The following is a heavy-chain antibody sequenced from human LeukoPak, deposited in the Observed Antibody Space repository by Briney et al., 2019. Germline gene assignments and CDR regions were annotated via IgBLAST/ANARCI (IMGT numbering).Heavy chain of an antibody. CDR1: GGSISSYY. Sequence: SETLSLTCTVSGGSISSYYWSWIRQPPGKGLEWIGYIYYSGSTNYNPSLKSRVTISVDTSKNQSSLKLSSATAADTAVYYCARVGIHYYGSGSYYPIWGQGTLVTVSS. CDR2: IYYSGST. D-gene: IGHD3-10*01. CDR3: ARVGIHYYGSGSYYPI. V-gene: IGHV4-59*01. J-gene: IGHJ4*02.